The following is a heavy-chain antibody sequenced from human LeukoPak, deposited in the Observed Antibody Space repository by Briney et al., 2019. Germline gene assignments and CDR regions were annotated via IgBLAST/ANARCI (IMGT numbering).Heavy chain of an antibody. V-gene: IGHV4-34*01. D-gene: IGHD3-22*01. Sequence: PSETLSLTCAVYGGSFSGYYWSWIRQPPGKGLEWIGEINHSGSTNYNPSLKSRVTISVDTSKNQFSLKLSSVTAADTAVYYCARGPPNYYVSSGYLRFDYWGQGTLVTVSS. CDR3: ARGPPNYYVSSGYLRFDY. J-gene: IGHJ4*02. CDR1: GGSFSGYY. CDR2: INHSGST.